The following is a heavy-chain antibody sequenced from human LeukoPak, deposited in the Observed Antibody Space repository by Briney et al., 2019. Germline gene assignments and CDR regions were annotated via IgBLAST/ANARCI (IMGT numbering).Heavy chain of an antibody. CDR1: GGSISSGPYY. CDR3: ASLKNYYDSSGNLVTDAFDI. CDR2: IYYGENT. D-gene: IGHD3-22*01. Sequence: SETLSLTCTVSGGSISSGPYYWGWVRQPPGKGLEWIGNIYYGENTYYNPSLKSRVTISIDTSKNQFYLKLSSLTAADTAVYYCASLKNYYDSSGNLVTDAFDIRGQGTMVTVSS. V-gene: IGHV4-39*01. J-gene: IGHJ3*02.